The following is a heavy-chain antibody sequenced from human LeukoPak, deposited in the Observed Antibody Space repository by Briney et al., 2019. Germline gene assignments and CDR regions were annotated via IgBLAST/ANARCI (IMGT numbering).Heavy chain of an antibody. CDR2: ISADGSYT. J-gene: IGHJ3*02. CDR3: ATANSGPDI. CDR1: GFTFSSYW. Sequence: QTGGSLRLSCAASGFTFSSYWMHWVRQAPGKGLVWVTRISADGSYTLYADSVKGRFTISRDNAKNTLYLQMNSLRAEDTAVYYCATANSGPDIWGQVTTVTVSS. D-gene: IGHD1-1*01. V-gene: IGHV3-74*01.